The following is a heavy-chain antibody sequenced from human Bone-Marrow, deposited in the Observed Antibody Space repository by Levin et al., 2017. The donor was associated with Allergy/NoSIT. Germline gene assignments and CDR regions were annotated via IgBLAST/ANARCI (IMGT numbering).Heavy chain of an antibody. D-gene: IGHD1-26*01. Sequence: GESLKISCAASGFTFSDYGMHWVRQAPGKGLEWVGVIWYDGSNTYYADSVKGRFTISRDNYENMVFLQMDSLRVEDTAVYYCARDPPGTSDWYFDLWGRGNLVTVS. CDR1: GFTFSDYG. CDR2: IWYDGSNT. CDR3: ARDPPGTSDWYFDL. V-gene: IGHV3-33*01. J-gene: IGHJ2*01.